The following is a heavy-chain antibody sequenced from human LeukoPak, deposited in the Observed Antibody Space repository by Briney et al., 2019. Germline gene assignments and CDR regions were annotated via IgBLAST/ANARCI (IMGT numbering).Heavy chain of an antibody. J-gene: IGHJ4*02. CDR3: AKADNVVVAGESCFDY. V-gene: IGHV3-48*03. D-gene: IGHD2-2*01. CDR1: GFTFSTYE. Sequence: GGSLRLSCEASGFTFSTYEMNWVRQAPGEGLEWGSSISSSGSTLYYADSVEGRFTISRDNADSSLYLQMNSLRAEDTTVYYCAKADNVVVAGESCFDYWGQGTLVTVSS. CDR2: ISSSGSTL.